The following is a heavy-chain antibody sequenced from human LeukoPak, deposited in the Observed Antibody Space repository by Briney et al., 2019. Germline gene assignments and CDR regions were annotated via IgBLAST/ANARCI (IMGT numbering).Heavy chain of an antibody. CDR1: GYTFTRYY. CDR3: ARDNRYMGFEY. J-gene: IGHJ4*02. D-gene: IGHD5-24*01. Sequence: ASVKVSCKASGYTFTRYYMHWVRQAPGQGLEWMGWINHNSRGTNHAQKFQGRVTMTTDTSTSTAYMELTSLRSDDTAVYYCARDNRYMGFEYWGQGTLVTVSS. V-gene: IGHV1-2*02. CDR2: INHNSRGT.